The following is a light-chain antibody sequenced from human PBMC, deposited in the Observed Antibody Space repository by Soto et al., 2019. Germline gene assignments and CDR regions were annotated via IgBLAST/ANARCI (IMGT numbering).Light chain of an antibody. V-gene: IGLV2-14*01. Sequence: QSVLTQPASVSGSPGQSITISCTGTSSDVGGYNYVSWYQQHPGKAPKLMIYDVSNRPSGVSNRFSGSKSGNTASLTISGLQAEDEADYYCSPYTSSSTPRYVFGTGTKLTVL. J-gene: IGLJ1*01. CDR3: SPYTSSSTPRYV. CDR2: DVS. CDR1: SSDVGGYNY.